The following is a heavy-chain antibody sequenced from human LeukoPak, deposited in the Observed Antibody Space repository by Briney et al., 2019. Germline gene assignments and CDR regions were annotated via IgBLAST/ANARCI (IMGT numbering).Heavy chain of an antibody. Sequence: GGSLRLSCVASGFAFSNYYMHWVRQTPGKGLVWVSRIGTDETSRTYADSVEGRFTISRDNAKNTLFLQMNSLRADDTAVYYCARDHIDLDMDVWGKGTTVTVSS. CDR1: GFAFSNYY. CDR2: IGTDETSR. J-gene: IGHJ6*03. CDR3: ARDHIDLDMDV. V-gene: IGHV3-74*03.